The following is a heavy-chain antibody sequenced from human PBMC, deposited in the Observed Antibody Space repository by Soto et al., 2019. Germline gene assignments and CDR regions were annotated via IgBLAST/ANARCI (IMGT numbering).Heavy chain of an antibody. CDR2: MNPNSGNT. V-gene: IGHV1-8*01. CDR3: ARVLLRSVGVGIIRPLGY. Sequence: ASVKVSCKAYGYTFTSYDIKWVRQATGKGLEWMGWMNPNSGNTGYAQKFQGRVTMTRNTSISTAYMELSSLRSEDTAVYYCARVLLRSVGVGIIRPLGYWGQGTLVTVSS. CDR1: GYTFTSYD. J-gene: IGHJ4*02. D-gene: IGHD3-3*01.